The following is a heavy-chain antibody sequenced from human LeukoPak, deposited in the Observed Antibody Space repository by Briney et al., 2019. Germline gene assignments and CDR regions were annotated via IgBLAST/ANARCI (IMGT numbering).Heavy chain of an antibody. D-gene: IGHD6-19*01. Sequence: GGSLRLSCAVSGFTFSSYSMNWVRQAPGKGLEWVSYISSSNNTIYYADSVKGRFTISRDNAKNSLYLQMNSLRAEDTAVYYCATRESVAGPFDYWGQGTLVTVS. CDR2: ISSSNNTI. CDR1: GFTFSSYS. V-gene: IGHV3-48*04. J-gene: IGHJ4*02. CDR3: ATRESVAGPFDY.